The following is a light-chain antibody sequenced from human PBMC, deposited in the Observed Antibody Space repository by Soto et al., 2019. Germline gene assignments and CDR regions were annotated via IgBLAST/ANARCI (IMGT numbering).Light chain of an antibody. CDR1: QSVSSN. CDR2: GAS. V-gene: IGKV3-15*01. J-gene: IGKJ1*01. CDR3: QQYDNWPRT. Sequence: DIVMTQSPATLSVSPGERATLSCWASQSVSSNLAWYQQKSGQAPRLLMYGASTRATTIPARFSGSGSGTEFTLTISSLQSEDFAVYYCQQYDNWPRTFGQGTKVDIK.